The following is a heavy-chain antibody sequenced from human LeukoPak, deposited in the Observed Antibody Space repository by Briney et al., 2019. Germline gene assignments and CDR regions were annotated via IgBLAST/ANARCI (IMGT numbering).Heavy chain of an antibody. D-gene: IGHD1-1*01. CDR2: INTDGSSP. J-gene: IGHJ4*02. V-gene: IGHV3-74*01. Sequence: GGSLRLSCAASGFNFSAYWMHWVRQAPGKGLVWVSRINTDGSSPTYAASVKGRFTISRDNAKNTLYLQMDSLTAEDTAVYYCVTPGNWIWGQGTLVTVSS. CDR3: VTPGNWI. CDR1: GFNFSAYW.